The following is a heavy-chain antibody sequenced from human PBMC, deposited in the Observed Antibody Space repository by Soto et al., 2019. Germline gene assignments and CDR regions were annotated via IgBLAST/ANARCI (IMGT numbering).Heavy chain of an antibody. CDR3: ARDIGPSSYDFWSGYYFDY. V-gene: IGHV4-59*01. CDR1: GGSISSYY. D-gene: IGHD3-3*01. Sequence: ETLSLTCTVSGGSISSYYWSWIRQPPGKGLEWIGYIYYSGSTNYNPSLKSRVTISVDTSKNQFSLKLSSVTAADTAVYYCARDIGPSSYDFWSGYYFDYWGQGTLVTVSS. J-gene: IGHJ4*02. CDR2: IYYSGST.